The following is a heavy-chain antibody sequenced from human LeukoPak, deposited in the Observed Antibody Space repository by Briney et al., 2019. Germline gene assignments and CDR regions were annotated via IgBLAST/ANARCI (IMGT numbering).Heavy chain of an antibody. CDR3: ARLKPAGYSSSWYLPRQIYDY. V-gene: IGHV4-34*01. J-gene: IGHJ4*02. CDR2: INHSGST. D-gene: IGHD6-13*01. Sequence: SETLSLTCAVYGGSFSGYYWSWIRQPPGKGLEWIGEINHSGSTNYNPSLKSRVTISVDTSKNQFSLKLSSVTAADTAVYYCARLKPAGYSSSWYLPRQIYDYWGQGTLVTVSS. CDR1: GGSFSGYY.